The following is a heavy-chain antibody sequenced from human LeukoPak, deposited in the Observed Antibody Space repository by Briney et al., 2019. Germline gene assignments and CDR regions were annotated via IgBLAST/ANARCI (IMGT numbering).Heavy chain of an antibody. D-gene: IGHD3-10*01. CDR2: ISYDGSNE. CDR3: ARDVFKVRGVIIKTRGWFDP. CDR1: GFTFSSYV. Sequence: TGGSLRLSCAASGFTFSSYVMHWVRQAPGKGLEWVAIISYDGSNEYYADSVKGRFTISRDNSKNTLYLQMNSLRAADTAVYYCARDVFKVRGVIIKTRGWFDPWGQGTLVTVSS. V-gene: IGHV3-30*04. J-gene: IGHJ5*02.